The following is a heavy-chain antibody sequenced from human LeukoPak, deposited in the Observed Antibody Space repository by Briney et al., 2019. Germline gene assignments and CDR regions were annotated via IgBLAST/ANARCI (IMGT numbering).Heavy chain of an antibody. Sequence: ASVKVSCKASGYTFTSYDVNCVRQATGQGLEWMGWMNPNSGNTGYAQKFQGRATITRNTSITTAYMELSGLTSEDTAVYYCGSYSGYAQWGQGTLVTVSS. V-gene: IGHV1-8*03. CDR1: GYTFTSYD. CDR2: MNPNSGNT. D-gene: IGHD5-12*01. CDR3: GSYSGYAQ. J-gene: IGHJ4*02.